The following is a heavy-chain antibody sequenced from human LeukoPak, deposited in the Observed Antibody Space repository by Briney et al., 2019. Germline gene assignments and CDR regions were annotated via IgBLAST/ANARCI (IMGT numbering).Heavy chain of an antibody. Sequence: GGSLRLSCAASGFTFSSYAMHWVRQAPGKGLEWVAVISYDGSNKYYADSVKGRFTISRDNSKNTLYLQMNSLRAEGTAVYYCARGHPGYSYLSSGFDYWGQGTLVTVSS. D-gene: IGHD5-18*01. CDR2: ISYDGSNK. CDR1: GFTFSSYA. V-gene: IGHV3-30-3*01. J-gene: IGHJ4*02. CDR3: ARGHPGYSYLSSGFDY.